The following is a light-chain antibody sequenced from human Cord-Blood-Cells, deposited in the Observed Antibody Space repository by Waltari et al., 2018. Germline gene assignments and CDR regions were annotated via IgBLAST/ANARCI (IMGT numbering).Light chain of an antibody. Sequence: EIVRTQSPATLSVSPGERATLSCRASPSVSSNLAWYQQKPGQAPRLLIYGASTRATGIPARFSGSGSGTEFTLTISSLQSEDFAVYYCQQYNNWPLTFGGGTKVEIK. CDR3: QQYNNWPLT. CDR1: PSVSSN. J-gene: IGKJ4*01. CDR2: GAS. V-gene: IGKV3D-15*01.